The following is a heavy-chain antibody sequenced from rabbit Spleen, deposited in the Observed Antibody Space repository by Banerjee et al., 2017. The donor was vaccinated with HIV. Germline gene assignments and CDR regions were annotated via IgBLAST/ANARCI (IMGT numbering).Heavy chain of an antibody. CDR2: IVTNSGNT. V-gene: IGHV1S40*01. D-gene: IGHD6-1*01. J-gene: IGHJ4*01. Sequence: QSLEESGGDLVKPGASLTLTCTASGFSFSSRYYMCWVRQAPGKGLEWIGCIVTNSGNTYYATWAKGRFTISKTSSTTVTLQMTSLTAADTAMYFCARYAYAIAIGDAIEWGQGTSSPS. CDR1: GFSFSSRYY. CDR3: ARYAYAIAIGDAIE.